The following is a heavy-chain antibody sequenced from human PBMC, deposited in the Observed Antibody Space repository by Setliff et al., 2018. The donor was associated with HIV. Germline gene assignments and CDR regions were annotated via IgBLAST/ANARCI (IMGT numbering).Heavy chain of an antibody. J-gene: IGHJ6*02. D-gene: IGHD5-12*01. CDR3: ARDSAIVTTIIGHYYGMDV. Sequence: ASVKVSCKASGYTFTDYAIYWMRQAPGQRLEWLGWINAGNGNTEYSQNFQGRVTISRDTSASTAYMELSSLRSEDTAVYYCARDSAIVTTIIGHYYGMDVWGQGTTVTVSS. CDR1: GYTFTDYA. V-gene: IGHV1-3*01. CDR2: INAGNGNT.